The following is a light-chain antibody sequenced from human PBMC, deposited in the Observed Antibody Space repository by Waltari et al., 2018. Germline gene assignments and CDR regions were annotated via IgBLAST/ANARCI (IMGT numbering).Light chain of an antibody. CDR3: QQLNSYPPGT. Sequence: IQLTQSPSSLSASVGDRVTITCRASQGISSYLAWYQQKPGKAPKLLIYAASTLQSGVPSRFSGSGSGTDFTLTISSLQPEDFATYYCQQLNSYPPGTFGQGTKLEI. V-gene: IGKV1-9*01. CDR1: QGISSY. CDR2: AAS. J-gene: IGKJ2*01.